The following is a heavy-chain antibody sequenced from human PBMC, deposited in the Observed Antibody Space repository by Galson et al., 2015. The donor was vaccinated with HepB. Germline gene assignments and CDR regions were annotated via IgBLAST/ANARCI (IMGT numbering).Heavy chain of an antibody. CDR1: GGTFSSYA. CDR3: ASSVDIGWLSVY. V-gene: IGHV1-69*13. CDR2: IIPIFGTA. Sequence: SVKVSCKASGGTFSSYAISWVRQAPGQGLEWMGGIIPIFGTANYAQKFQGRVTITADESTSTAYMELSSLRSEDTAVYYCASSVDIGWLSVYWGQGTLVTVSS. D-gene: IGHD3-22*01. J-gene: IGHJ4*02.